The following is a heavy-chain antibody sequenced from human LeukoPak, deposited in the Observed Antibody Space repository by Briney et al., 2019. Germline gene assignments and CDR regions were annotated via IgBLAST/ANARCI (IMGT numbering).Heavy chain of an antibody. J-gene: IGHJ6*02. CDR2: INHSGST. V-gene: IGHV4-34*01. Sequence: PSETLSLTCAVYGGSFSGYYWSWIRQPPGKGLEWIGEINHSGSTNYNPSLKSRVTISVDTSKNQFSLKLNSATPADTAVYCCARDGRRRPYSGMDVWGQGTTVTVSS. CDR1: GGSFSGYY. CDR3: ARDGRRRPYSGMDV. D-gene: IGHD1-26*01.